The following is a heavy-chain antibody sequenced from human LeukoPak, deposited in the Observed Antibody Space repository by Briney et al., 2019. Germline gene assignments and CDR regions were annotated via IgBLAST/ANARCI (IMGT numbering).Heavy chain of an antibody. Sequence: KPSETLALPCTVSGGSISSYDGSWIRQPPGKGLEWIGYIYYSGSTNYNPSLKSRVTISVDTSKNQFSLKLSSVTAADTAVYYCARYCSGGSCYYYGMDVWGQGTTVTVSS. V-gene: IGHV4-59*01. CDR1: GGSISSYD. CDR2: IYYSGST. CDR3: ARYCSGGSCYYYGMDV. D-gene: IGHD2-15*01. J-gene: IGHJ6*02.